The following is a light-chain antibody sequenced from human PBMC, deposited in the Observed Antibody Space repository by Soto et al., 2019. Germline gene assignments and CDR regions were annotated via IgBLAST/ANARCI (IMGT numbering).Light chain of an antibody. CDR2: GAS. J-gene: IGKJ2*01. CDR1: QSVRSSY. V-gene: IGKV3-20*01. CDR3: QQYDTTPMYT. Sequence: EIVLTQSPGTLSLSPGERATLSCRASQSVRSSYLAWYRQKPGQAPRLLIYGASSRATGIPDRFSGSGSGTDFTLTISRLEPEDFGVYYCQQYDTTPMYTFRQGTKLEIK.